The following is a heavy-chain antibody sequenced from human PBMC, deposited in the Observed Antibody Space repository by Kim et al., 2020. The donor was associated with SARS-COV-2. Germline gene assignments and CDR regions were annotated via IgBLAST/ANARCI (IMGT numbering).Heavy chain of an antibody. D-gene: IGHD2-21*01. Sequence: TNYSPSFQGHVTISADKSISTAYLQWSSLKASDTAMYYCARLLVGYYFDYWGQGTLVTVSS. CDR3: ARLLVGYYFDY. CDR2: T. J-gene: IGHJ4*02. V-gene: IGHV5-10-1*01.